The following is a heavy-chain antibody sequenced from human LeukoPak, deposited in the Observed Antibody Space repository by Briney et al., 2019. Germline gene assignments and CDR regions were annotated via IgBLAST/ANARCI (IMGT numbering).Heavy chain of an antibody. J-gene: IGHJ4*02. D-gene: IGHD3-10*01. CDR1: GFTISFYW. V-gene: IGHV3-7*04. CDR2: INQAASGK. CDR3: VRGGGYYGPDS. Sequence: GGSRRLSCAASGFTISFYWMSWVRQAPGKGLEWVAPINQAASGKNYVNSVKGRFTISRDNAKNSLYLQMRPVGLDDTVMYSCVRGGGYYGPDSWGQGALVSVSS.